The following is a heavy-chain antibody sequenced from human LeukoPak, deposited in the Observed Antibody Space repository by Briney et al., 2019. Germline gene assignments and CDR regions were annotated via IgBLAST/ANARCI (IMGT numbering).Heavy chain of an antibody. CDR1: GYTFTGYY. Sequence: ASVKVSCKASGYTFTGYYMHWVRQAPGQGLEWMGWINPNSGGTNYAQKFQGRVTMTRDTSISTAYMELSRLRSDDTAVYYCARQVGATGPNWFDPWGQGTLVTVSS. CDR3: ARQVGATGPNWFDP. CDR2: INPNSGGT. J-gene: IGHJ5*02. V-gene: IGHV1-2*02. D-gene: IGHD1-26*01.